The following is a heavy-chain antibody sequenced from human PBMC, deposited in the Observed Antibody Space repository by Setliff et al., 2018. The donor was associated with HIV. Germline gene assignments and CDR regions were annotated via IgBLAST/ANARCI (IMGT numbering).Heavy chain of an antibody. V-gene: IGHV4-38-2*02. Sequence: ASETLSLTCTVSGDFFSSDYYWGWIRQSPGKGLEWIGSIYHSGSTYYNPSLKSRVTISVDTSKNQFSLKLSSVTAADTAVYYCARDFYGSGSYYILYYYYGMDVWGQGTTVTVSS. J-gene: IGHJ6*02. CDR2: IYHSGST. CDR3: ARDFYGSGSYYILYYYYGMDV. CDR1: GDFFSSDYY. D-gene: IGHD3-10*01.